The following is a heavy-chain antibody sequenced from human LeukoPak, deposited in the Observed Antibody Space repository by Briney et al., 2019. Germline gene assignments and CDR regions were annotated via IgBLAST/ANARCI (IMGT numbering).Heavy chain of an antibody. J-gene: IGHJ4*02. CDR2: IYHSGST. Sequence: SETLSLTWAVSGGSISSSNWWSWVRQPPGKGLEWIGEIYHSGSTNYNPSLKSRVTISVDKSKNQFSLKLSSVTAADTAVYYCASISSSWYSDYWGQGTLVTVSS. V-gene: IGHV4-4*02. CDR3: ASISSSWYSDY. CDR1: GGSISSSNW. D-gene: IGHD6-13*01.